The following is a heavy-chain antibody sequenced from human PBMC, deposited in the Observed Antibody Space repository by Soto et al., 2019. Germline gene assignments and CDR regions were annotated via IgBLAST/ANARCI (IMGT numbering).Heavy chain of an antibody. CDR3: ARDLQDAGGYSSGGYDNP. D-gene: IGHD6-19*01. J-gene: IGHJ5*02. CDR2: IAYDGSNK. Sequence: QVQLVESGGGVVQPGRSLRLSCAASGFTFSSYAMHWFRQAPGKGLEWVAVIAYDGSNKYYADSVKGRFTISRDNSKNTLYLQMNSLRAEDTAVYYCARDLQDAGGYSSGGYDNPWGQGTLVTVSS. CDR1: GFTFSSYA. V-gene: IGHV3-30-3*01.